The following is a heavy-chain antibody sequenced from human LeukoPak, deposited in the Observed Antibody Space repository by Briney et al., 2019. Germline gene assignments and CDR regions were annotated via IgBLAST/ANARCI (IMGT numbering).Heavy chain of an antibody. Sequence: KSSETLSLTCAVYGGSFSGYYWSWIRRPPGKGLEWIGEINHSGSTNYNPSLKSRVTISVDTSKNQFSLKLSSVTAADTAVYYCASLGGQLPSYNWFDPWGQGTLVTVSS. CDR1: GGSFSGYY. J-gene: IGHJ5*02. CDR3: ASLGGQLPSYNWFDP. CDR2: INHSGST. V-gene: IGHV4-34*01. D-gene: IGHD2-2*01.